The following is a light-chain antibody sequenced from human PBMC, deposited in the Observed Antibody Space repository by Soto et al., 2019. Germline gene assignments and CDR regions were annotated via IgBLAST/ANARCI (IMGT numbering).Light chain of an antibody. CDR2: QVN. Sequence: QSALTQPPSASGSPGQSVTISCTGTSSDIGVYDFVSWYQQHPGKAPKVIIYQVNQRPSGVPDRFSGSKSGNTASLTVSGLRPEDEADYFCSSFAGSNSPYVFGTGTKVTVL. V-gene: IGLV2-8*01. CDR1: SSDIGVYDF. CDR3: SSFAGSNSPYV. J-gene: IGLJ1*01.